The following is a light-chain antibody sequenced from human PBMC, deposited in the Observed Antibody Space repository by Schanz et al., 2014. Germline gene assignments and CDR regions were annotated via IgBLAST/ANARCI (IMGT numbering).Light chain of an antibody. CDR1: QSVGSSY. CDR2: GAS. CDR3: QQYGSSPPCT. Sequence: EIVLTQSPGTLSLSPGERATLSCRASQSVGSSYLAWYQQKPGQAPRLLIYGASSRATGFPDRFSGSGSGTDFTLTISRLEPEDFALYYCQQYGSSPPCTFGQGTKLEIK. V-gene: IGKV3-20*01. J-gene: IGKJ2*02.